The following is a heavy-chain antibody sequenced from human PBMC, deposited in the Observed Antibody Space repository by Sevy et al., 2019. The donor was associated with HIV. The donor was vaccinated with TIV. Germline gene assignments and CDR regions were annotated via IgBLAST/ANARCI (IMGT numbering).Heavy chain of an antibody. CDR1: GFSISGYG. D-gene: IGHD6-19*01. V-gene: IGHV3-33*01. Sequence: GGSLRLSCTASGFSISGYGMHWVRQVPGKGLEWVAIIWYDGTNKDYTDSVKGRFTITRDNSENTLYLQMNSLRVEDTAVYYCARESLAVAGIGYYFNYWGQGTLITVSS. CDR2: IWYDGTNK. J-gene: IGHJ4*02. CDR3: ARESLAVAGIGYYFNY.